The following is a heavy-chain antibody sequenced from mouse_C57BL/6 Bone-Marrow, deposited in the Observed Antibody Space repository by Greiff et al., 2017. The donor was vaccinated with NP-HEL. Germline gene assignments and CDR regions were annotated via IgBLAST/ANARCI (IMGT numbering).Heavy chain of an antibody. CDR1: GFTFSSYG. CDR2: ISSGGSYT. CDR3: ARHTTWNYAMDY. J-gene: IGHJ4*01. Sequence: EVKLVESGGDLVKPGGSLKLSCEASGFTFSSYGMSWVRQTPDKRLEWVATISSGGSYTYYADSVKGRFTITRDNAKNTLYLQMSSLKSEDTAMYYCARHTTWNYAMDYWGQGTSVTVSS. D-gene: IGHD2-12*01. V-gene: IGHV5-6*02.